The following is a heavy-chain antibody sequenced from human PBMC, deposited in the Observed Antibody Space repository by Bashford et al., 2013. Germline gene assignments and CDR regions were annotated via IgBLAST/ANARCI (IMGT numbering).Heavy chain of an antibody. V-gene: IGHV4-31*03. CDR1: GGSLSSGGSY. Sequence: SETLSLTCTISGGSLSSGGSYWNWIRQHPGKGLEWIGYIYYSGTTDYNPSLKSRVTMSVDMSKSQFSLKLSSVTAADTAVYYCARGYTAYAVGNYFDPWGRRNPGHRLL. D-gene: IGHD5-12*01. J-gene: IGHJ5*02. CDR3: ARGYTAYAVGNYFDP. CDR2: IYYSGTT.